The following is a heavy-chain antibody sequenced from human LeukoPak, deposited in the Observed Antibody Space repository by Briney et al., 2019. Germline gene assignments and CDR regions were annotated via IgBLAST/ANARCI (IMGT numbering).Heavy chain of an antibody. V-gene: IGHV3-21*01. D-gene: IGHD2-15*01. CDR3: ARDSLRYCSGGSCYYNY. CDR1: GFTFSSYV. CDR2: ISGNGGRT. J-gene: IGHJ4*02. Sequence: GGSLRLSCAASGFTFSSYVMNWVRQAPGKGLEWVSAISGNGGRTYYADSVKGRFTISRDNAKNSLYLQMNSLRAEDTAVYSCARDSLRYCSGGSCYYNYWGQGTLVTVSS.